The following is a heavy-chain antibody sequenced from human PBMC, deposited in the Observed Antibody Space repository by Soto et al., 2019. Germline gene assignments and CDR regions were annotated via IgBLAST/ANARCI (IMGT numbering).Heavy chain of an antibody. CDR1: GFTFASYA. J-gene: IGHJ3*02. CDR3: AKESLDRRTFHI. Sequence: EVQLLESGGGLVQPGESLRLSCAASGFTFASYAITWVRQAPGKGLEWVSTISGSGDTTYYADTVKGRFTISRDNSKNTVYVQMNGLTAEDTAVYYCAKESLDRRTFHIWGRGTMVTVSS. CDR2: ISGSGDTT. V-gene: IGHV3-23*01. D-gene: IGHD1-1*01.